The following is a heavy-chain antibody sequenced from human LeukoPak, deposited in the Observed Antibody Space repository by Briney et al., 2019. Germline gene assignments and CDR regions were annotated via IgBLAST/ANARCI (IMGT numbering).Heavy chain of an antibody. CDR1: GFSLSTSGMC. D-gene: IGHD3-22*01. Sequence: GSGPTLVKPTQTLTLTCTFSGFSLSTSGMCVSWIRQPPGKALEWLARIDWDDDKYYSTSLKTRLTISKDTSKNQVVLTMTNMDPVDTATYYCARSTYYYDSSGLDYWGQGTLVTVSS. V-gene: IGHV2-70*11. J-gene: IGHJ4*02. CDR2: IDWDDDK. CDR3: ARSTYYYDSSGLDY.